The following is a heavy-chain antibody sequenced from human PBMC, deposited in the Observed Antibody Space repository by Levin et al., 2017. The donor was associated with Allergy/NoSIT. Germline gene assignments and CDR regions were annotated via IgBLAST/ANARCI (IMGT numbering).Heavy chain of an antibody. J-gene: IGHJ5*02. D-gene: IGHD1-7*01. CDR2: IYVSGDT. Sequence: PSETLSLTCNVSGGSISHYYWNWIRQPAGKGLEWIGRIYVSGDTNYNPSLKSRVTMSLDTSKNQFSLKMSSVTAADTAVYFCARHAPIRGVRGTREDWFDPWGQGTLVTVSS. V-gene: IGHV4-4*07. CDR3: ARHAPIRGVRGTREDWFDP. CDR1: GGSISHYY.